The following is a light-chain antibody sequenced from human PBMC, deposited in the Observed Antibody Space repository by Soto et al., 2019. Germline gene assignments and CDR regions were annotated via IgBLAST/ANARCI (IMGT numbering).Light chain of an antibody. Sequence: QSALTQTASVSGSPGQSITISCTGTSSDVGSYNLVSWYQQHPGKVPKIMIYEASKRPSGAPNRFSGSKSGNTASLTISGLQAEDEADYYCCSYAGSSTWVFGTGTKLTVL. CDR3: CSYAGSSTWV. V-gene: IGLV2-23*01. J-gene: IGLJ1*01. CDR2: EAS. CDR1: SSDVGSYNL.